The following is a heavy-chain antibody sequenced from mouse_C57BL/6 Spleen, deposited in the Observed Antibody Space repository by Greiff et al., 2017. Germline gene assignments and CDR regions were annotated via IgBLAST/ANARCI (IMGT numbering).Heavy chain of an antibody. Sequence: QVQLKQPGAELVKPGASVKLSCKASGYTFTSYWMHWVKQRPGRGLEWIGRIDPNRGGTKYNEKFKSKATLTVDKPSSTAYMQLSSLTSEDSAVYYCARDYYDGYFDYWGQGTTLTVSS. J-gene: IGHJ2*01. V-gene: IGHV1-72*01. CDR1: GYTFTSYW. CDR2: IDPNRGGT. CDR3: ARDYYDGYFDY. D-gene: IGHD2-4*01.